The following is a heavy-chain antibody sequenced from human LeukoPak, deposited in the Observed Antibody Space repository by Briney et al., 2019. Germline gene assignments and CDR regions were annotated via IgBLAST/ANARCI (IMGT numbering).Heavy chain of an antibody. CDR1: GGSFSGYY. D-gene: IGHD6-6*01. CDR3: ARGSSPENYYYYYMDV. Sequence: PSETLSLTCAVYGGSFSGYYWSSIRQPPGKGLEWIGEINHSGSSNYNPSLKSRVTISVDTSKNQFSLKLSSVTAADTAVYYCARGSSPENYYYYYMDVWGKGTTVTVSS. J-gene: IGHJ6*03. V-gene: IGHV4-34*01. CDR2: INHSGSS.